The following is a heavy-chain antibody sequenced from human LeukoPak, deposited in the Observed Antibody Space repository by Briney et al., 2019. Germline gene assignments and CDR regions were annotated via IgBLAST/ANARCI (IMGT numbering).Heavy chain of an antibody. D-gene: IGHD6-19*01. CDR2: IYTSGST. CDR3: ATHRIAVAGTDFDY. Sequence: SETLSLTCTVSGGSISSYYRSWIRQPAGKGLEWIGRIYTSGSTNYNPSLKSRVTMSVDTSKNQFSLKLSSVTAADTAVYYCATHRIAVAGTDFDYWGQGTLVTVSS. V-gene: IGHV4-4*07. J-gene: IGHJ4*02. CDR1: GGSISSYY.